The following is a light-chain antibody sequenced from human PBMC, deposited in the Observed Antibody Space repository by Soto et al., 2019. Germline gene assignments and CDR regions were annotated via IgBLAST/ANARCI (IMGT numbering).Light chain of an antibody. V-gene: IGLV2-8*01. J-gene: IGLJ1*01. CDR3: SSYAGSNWYV. CDR1: NSDVGGYNY. CDR2: EVN. Sequence: ALTQPPSASGSPGQSVTISCPGTNSDVGGYNYVSWYQQYPGKAPKLIIYEVNERPSGVPDRFSGSKSGNTASLTVSGLQTADEADYYCSSYAGSNWYVFGTGTKVTVL.